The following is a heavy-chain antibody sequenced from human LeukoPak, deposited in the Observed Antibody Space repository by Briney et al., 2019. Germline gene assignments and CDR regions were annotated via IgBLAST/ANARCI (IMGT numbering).Heavy chain of an antibody. D-gene: IGHD5-12*01. Sequence: SQTLSLTCAVSGGSISSGGYSWSWIRQPPGKGLEWIGYIYHSGSTYYNPSLKSRVTISVDRSKNQFSLKLSSVTAADTAVYYCARGLRGYSGYEPYNWFDPWGRGTLVTVSS. CDR1: GGSISSGGYS. J-gene: IGHJ5*02. V-gene: IGHV4-30-2*01. CDR2: IYHSGST. CDR3: ARGLRGYSGYEPYNWFDP.